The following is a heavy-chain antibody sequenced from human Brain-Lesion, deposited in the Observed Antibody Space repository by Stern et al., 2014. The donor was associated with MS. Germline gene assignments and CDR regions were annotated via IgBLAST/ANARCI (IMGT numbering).Heavy chain of an antibody. CDR2: MYYSGST. V-gene: IGHV4-39*01. CDR3: ARLTGVVDY. J-gene: IGHJ4*02. D-gene: IGHD7-27*01. CDR1: GGSISRSTYY. Sequence: QVQLMQSGSGLVKPSETLSLTCTVSGGSISRSTYYWGWIRQPPGEGLEWIGSMYYSGSTFYNPSVKSRVTISVDTSKNQFSRKLSSVTAADTAVYYCARLTGVVDYWGQGTLVTVSS.